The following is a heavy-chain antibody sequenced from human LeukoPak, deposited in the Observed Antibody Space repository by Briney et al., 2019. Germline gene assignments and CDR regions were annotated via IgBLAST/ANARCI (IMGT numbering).Heavy chain of an antibody. J-gene: IGHJ4*02. V-gene: IGHV4-59*01. CDR2: IYYSGST. CDR3: ARVTGYMIEDYFDY. Sequence: PSETLSLTRTVSGGSISSYYWNWIRQPPGKGLEWIGYIYYSGSTNYNPSLKSRVTISVKTSKNQFSLKLSSVTAADTAVYYCARVTGYMIEDYFDYWGQGTLVTVSS. CDR1: GGSISSYY. D-gene: IGHD3-22*01.